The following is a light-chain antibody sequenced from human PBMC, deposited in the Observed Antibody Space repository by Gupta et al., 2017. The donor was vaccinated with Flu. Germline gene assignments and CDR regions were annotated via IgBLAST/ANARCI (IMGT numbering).Light chain of an antibody. Sequence: LAERATINCKASQSVLYSSNNSIYRAWDQHKPGQPPKLLIYWAATRASGVPDRVSGSGSGTEFTLTISSLQAEDVAVYVCQQYYYTPPWTFGQGTKVEI. J-gene: IGKJ1*01. CDR2: WAA. V-gene: IGKV4-1*01. CDR3: QQYYYTPPWT. CDR1: QSVLYSSNNSIY.